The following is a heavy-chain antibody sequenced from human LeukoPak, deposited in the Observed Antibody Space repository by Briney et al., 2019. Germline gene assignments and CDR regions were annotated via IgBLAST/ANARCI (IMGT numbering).Heavy chain of an antibody. Sequence: GGSLRLSCAASGFTFSDYYMNWIRQAPGKGLEWVSYISNSGSSIYYADSVKGRFTISRDNAKNSLYLLMNSLRAEDTAVYYCARGGCLGCYDSSGSMGYWGQGTLVTVSS. J-gene: IGHJ4*02. D-gene: IGHD3-22*01. CDR3: ARGGCLGCYDSSGSMGY. CDR2: ISNSGSSI. V-gene: IGHV3-11*01. CDR1: GFTFSDYY.